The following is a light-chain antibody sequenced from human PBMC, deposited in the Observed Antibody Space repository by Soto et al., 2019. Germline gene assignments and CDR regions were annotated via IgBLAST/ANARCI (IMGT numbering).Light chain of an antibody. CDR3: QQRSNWPPYT. CDR1: RSFSSY. Sequence: EIVLTQSPATLSLSPGERATLSGRAIRSFSSYLAWYQQKPGQAPRLLIYDASNRATGIPARFIGSGSGTDFTLTISSLEPEDFAVYYCQQRSNWPPYTFGQGTKLEIK. J-gene: IGKJ2*01. V-gene: IGKV3-11*01. CDR2: DAS.